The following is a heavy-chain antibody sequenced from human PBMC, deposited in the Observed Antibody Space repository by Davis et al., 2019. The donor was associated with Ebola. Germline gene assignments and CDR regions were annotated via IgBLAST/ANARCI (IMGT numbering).Heavy chain of an antibody. J-gene: IGHJ1*01. V-gene: IGHV1-18*01. D-gene: IGHD2-15*01. CDR3: ARDATSCSGGSCPADFQH. CDR2: ISAYNGNT. Sequence: ASVKVSCKASGYTFTSYGISWVRQAPGQGLEWMGWISAYNGNTNYAQKLQGRVTMTTDTSTSTAYMELSRLRSDDTAVYYCARDATSCSGGSCPADFQHWGQGTLVTVSS. CDR1: GYTFTSYG.